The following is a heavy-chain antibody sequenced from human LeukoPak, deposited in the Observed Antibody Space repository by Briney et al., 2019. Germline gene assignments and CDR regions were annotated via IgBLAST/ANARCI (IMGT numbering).Heavy chain of an antibody. CDR3: ARDMGEGSGLHFDY. V-gene: IGHV3-66*01. D-gene: IGHD3-16*01. J-gene: IGHJ4*02. CDR1: GFTVSSNY. Sequence: GGSLRLSCAASGFTVSSNYMSWVRQAPGKGLEWVSVIYSGGSTYYADSVKGRFTISRDNSKNTLHLQMNSLRAEDTAVYYCARDMGEGSGLHFDYWGQGTLVTVSS. CDR2: IYSGGST.